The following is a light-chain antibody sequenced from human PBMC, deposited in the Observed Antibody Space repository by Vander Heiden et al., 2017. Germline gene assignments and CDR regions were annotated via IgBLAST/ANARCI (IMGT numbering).Light chain of an antibody. Sequence: SYELTQPLSVSVALGQTARITCGGNNIGSKNVHWYQQRPGQAPVLVIYRDSNRPSGIPERFSGSNSGNTATLTISRAQAGDEADYYCHVWDSSTDVFGTGTKVTVL. CDR3: HVWDSSTDV. CDR1: NIGSKN. V-gene: IGLV3-9*01. CDR2: RDS. J-gene: IGLJ1*01.